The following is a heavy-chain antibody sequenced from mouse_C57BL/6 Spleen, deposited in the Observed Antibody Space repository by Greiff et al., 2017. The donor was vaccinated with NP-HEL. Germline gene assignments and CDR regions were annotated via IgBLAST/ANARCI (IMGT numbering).Heavy chain of an antibody. J-gene: IGHJ3*01. V-gene: IGHV1-26*01. CDR3: ARKAYYSNHAFAY. Sequence: EVQLQQSGPELVKPGASVKISCKASGYTFTDYYMNWVKQSHGKSLEWIGDINPNNGGTSYNQKFKGKATLTVDKSSSTAYMELRSLTSEDSAVYYCARKAYYSNHAFAYWGQGTLVTVSA. D-gene: IGHD2-5*01. CDR1: GYTFTDYY. CDR2: INPNNGGT.